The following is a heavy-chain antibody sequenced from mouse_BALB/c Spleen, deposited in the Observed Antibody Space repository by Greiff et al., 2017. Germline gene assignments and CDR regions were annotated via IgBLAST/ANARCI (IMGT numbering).Heavy chain of an antibody. V-gene: IGHV2-2*02. D-gene: IGHD2-14*01. J-gene: IGHJ4*01. CDR2: IWSGGST. CDR1: GFSLTSYG. CDR3: AKCEVRRPYYYAMDY. Sequence: QVQLQQSGPGLVQPSQSLSITCTVSGFSLTSYGVHWVRQSPGKGLEWLGVIWSGGSTDYNAAFISRLSISKDNSKSQVFFKMNSLQANDTAIYYCAKCEVRRPYYYAMDYWGQGTSVTVSS.